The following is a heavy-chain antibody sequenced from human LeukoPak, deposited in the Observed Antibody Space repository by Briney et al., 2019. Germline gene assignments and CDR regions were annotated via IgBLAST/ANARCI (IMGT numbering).Heavy chain of an antibody. V-gene: IGHV1-18*01. CDR1: GYTFTSYG. D-gene: IGHD3-10*01. J-gene: IGHJ4*02. CDR2: ISAYNGNT. Sequence: ASVKVSCKASGYTFTSYGISWVRQAPGQGLEWMGWISAYNGNTNYAQKLQGRVTMTTDTSTSTAYMELSSLKSEDTAVYYCARKMRDSGSYPDWGPGTLVTVSS. CDR3: ARKMRDSGSYPD.